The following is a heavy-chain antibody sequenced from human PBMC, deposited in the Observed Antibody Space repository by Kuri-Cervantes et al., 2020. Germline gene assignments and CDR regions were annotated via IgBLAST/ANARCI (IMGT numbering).Heavy chain of an antibody. D-gene: IGHD4-17*01. J-gene: IGHJ2*01. V-gene: IGHV1-2*04. Sequence: ASVKVSCKASGYTFTGYYMHWVRQAPGQGLEWMGWINPNSGGTNYAQKFQGWVTMTRDTSISTAYMELSRLRSDDTAVYYCARLYGETYWYFDLWGRGTLVTVSS. CDR3: ARLYGETYWYFDL. CDR2: INPNSGGT. CDR1: GYTFTGYY.